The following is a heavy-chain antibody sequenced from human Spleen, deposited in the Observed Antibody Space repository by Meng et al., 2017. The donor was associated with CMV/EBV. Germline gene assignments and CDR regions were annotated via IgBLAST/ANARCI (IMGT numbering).Heavy chain of an antibody. D-gene: IGHD2-15*01. CDR3: AKDGWLRTIIMSDY. V-gene: IGHV3-23*01. Sequence: GGSLRLSCAASGFTFSNSAMSWVRQAPGKGLEWVSSISGSGGSTFYTDSVRGRFTISRDNSKNTLYLEMNSLRAEDTALHYCAKDGWLRTIIMSDYWGRGTLVTVSS. CDR2: ISGSGGST. CDR1: GFTFSNSA. J-gene: IGHJ4*02.